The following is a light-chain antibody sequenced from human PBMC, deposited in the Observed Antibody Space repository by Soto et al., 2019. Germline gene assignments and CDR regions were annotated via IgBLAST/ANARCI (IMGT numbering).Light chain of an antibody. V-gene: IGLV2-14*03. CDR3: SSYTTSNTRRRV. CDR2: DVS. J-gene: IGLJ1*01. CDR1: SSDVGGYNY. Sequence: QSVLTQPASVSGSPGQSITISCTGTSSDVGGYNYVSWYQHHPGKAPKLMIFDVSNRPSGVSNRFSGSKSGNTASLTISGLQPEDEADYYCSSYTTSNTRRRVFGTGTKVTVL.